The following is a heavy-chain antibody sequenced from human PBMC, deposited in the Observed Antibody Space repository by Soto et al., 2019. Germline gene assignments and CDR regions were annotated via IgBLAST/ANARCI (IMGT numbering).Heavy chain of an antibody. Sequence: GGSLRLSCAASGFTFSSYGMHWVRQAPGKGLEWVAVISYDGSNKYYADSVKGRFTISRDNSKNTLYLQMNSLRAEDTAVYYCAKDFILGLLSGWSYFDYWGQGTLVTVSS. CDR2: ISYDGSNK. V-gene: IGHV3-30*18. CDR1: GFTFSSYG. CDR3: AKDFILGLLSGWSYFDY. J-gene: IGHJ4*02. D-gene: IGHD6-19*01.